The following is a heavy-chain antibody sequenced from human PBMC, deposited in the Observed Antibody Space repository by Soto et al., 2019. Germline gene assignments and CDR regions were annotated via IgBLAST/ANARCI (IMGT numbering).Heavy chain of an antibody. Sequence: PGGSLRLSCAASGFTFSTYAMTWVRQTPGKGLEWVSAISDSGAGTYYADSVKGRSTISRDNSRNTLYLQMNSLTAEDTAEYYCAKAGVIRGYYGMDVWGQGTTVTVSS. CDR2: ISDSGAGT. D-gene: IGHD3-10*01. V-gene: IGHV3-23*01. CDR1: GFTFSTYA. J-gene: IGHJ6*02. CDR3: AKAGVIRGYYGMDV.